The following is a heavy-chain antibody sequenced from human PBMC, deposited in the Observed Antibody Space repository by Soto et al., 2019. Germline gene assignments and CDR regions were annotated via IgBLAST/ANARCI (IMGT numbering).Heavy chain of an antibody. CDR1: GGSISSSSYY. J-gene: IGHJ3*02. CDR3: ARPYCSGGSCYSDAFDI. V-gene: IGHV4-39*01. CDR2: IYYSGST. D-gene: IGHD2-15*01. Sequence: QLQLQESGPGLVKPSETLSLTCTVSGGSISSSSYYWGWIRQPPGKGLEWIGSIYYSGSTYYNPSLKSRVTISVDTSKNQCSLKLSSVTAADTAVYYCARPYCSGGSCYSDAFDIWGQGTMVTVSS.